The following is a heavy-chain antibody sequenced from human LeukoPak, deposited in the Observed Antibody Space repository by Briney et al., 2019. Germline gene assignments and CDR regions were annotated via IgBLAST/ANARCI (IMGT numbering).Heavy chain of an antibody. CDR3: ARGKSNRIDY. CDR1: GGSISSYY. Sequence: PSETLSLTCTVSGGSISSYYWSWIRQPPGKGLEWIGYIYYSGSTNYNPSLMSRVTISVDTSKNQFSLKLSSVTAADTAVYYCARGKSNRIDYWGQGTLVTVSS. D-gene: IGHD4-11*01. CDR2: IYYSGST. V-gene: IGHV4-59*01. J-gene: IGHJ4*02.